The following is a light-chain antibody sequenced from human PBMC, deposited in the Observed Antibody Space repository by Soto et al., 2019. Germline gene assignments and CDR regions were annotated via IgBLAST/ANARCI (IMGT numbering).Light chain of an antibody. CDR3: CSFAGSNSWV. V-gene: IGLV2-23*01. CDR2: EAT. J-gene: IGLJ3*02. Sequence: QSALTQPASVSGSPGQSITISCTGTSGDVGTYDLVSWYQHHPGAAPKLMVYEATRPPSGISNRFSGSKSGNTASLTIAGLQAEDEAAYYCCSFAGSNSWVFGGGTKLTVL. CDR1: SGDVGTYDL.